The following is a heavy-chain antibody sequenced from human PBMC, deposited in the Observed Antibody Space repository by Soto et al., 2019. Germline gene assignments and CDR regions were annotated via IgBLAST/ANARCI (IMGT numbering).Heavy chain of an antibody. CDR2: IYYIGST. J-gene: IGHJ5*02. CDR3: ARNESDKGWFDL. CDR1: GDSINSDDYY. D-gene: IGHD2-21*02. V-gene: IGHV4-31*11. Sequence: SETLSLTCAVSGDSINSDDYYWSWIRQRPGKGLEWIGNIYYIGSTDYNPSLKSRVAISVDTSKNQFSLTLKSLTAADTAVYYCARNESDKGWFDLWGQGILVTVSS.